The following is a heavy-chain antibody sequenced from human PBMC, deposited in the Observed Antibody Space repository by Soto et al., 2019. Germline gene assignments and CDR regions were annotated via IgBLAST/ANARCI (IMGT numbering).Heavy chain of an antibody. Sequence: PGAPLRLWNVASGFTLMQYAIIWIRQAPGTRFAWVAVISYDRSNKYYADSVKGRFTSSRDNSKNTLYLQMNRLRAEDTAVYYCAKDKGNRRLLQGYGMDVWGQGT. J-gene: IGHJ6*02. CDR2: ISYDRSNK. CDR3: AKDKGNRRLLQGYGMDV. V-gene: IGHV3-30*18. D-gene: IGHD5-12*01. CDR1: GFTLMQYA.